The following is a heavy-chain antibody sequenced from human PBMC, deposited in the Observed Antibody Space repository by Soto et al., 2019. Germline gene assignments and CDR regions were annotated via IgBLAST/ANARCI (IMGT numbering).Heavy chain of an antibody. V-gene: IGHV1-69*13. CDR3: AIDYYDSSGNRPMDYYYYGMDV. Sequence: GASVKVSCKASGGTFSSYAISWVRQAPGQGLEWMGGIIPIFGTANYAQKFQGRVTITADESTSTAYMELSSLRSEDTAVYYCAIDYYDSSGNRPMDYYYYGMDVWGQGTTVTVSS. CDR1: GGTFSSYA. CDR2: IIPIFGTA. D-gene: IGHD3-22*01. J-gene: IGHJ6*02.